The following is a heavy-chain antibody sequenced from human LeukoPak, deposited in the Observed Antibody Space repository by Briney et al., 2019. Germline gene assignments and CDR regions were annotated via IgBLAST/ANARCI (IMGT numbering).Heavy chain of an antibody. CDR3: AREGAVTKVTSIDH. J-gene: IGHJ4*02. D-gene: IGHD4-17*01. Sequence: GASVTVSCKTSGYTFVNYYIHWVRQAPGQGLEWMGIINPDGGRTTYAQRFQGRVTMTRDTSTSTLYMELSSLRSNDTAVYYCAREGAVTKVTSIDHWGQGTLVTVSS. CDR2: INPDGGRT. V-gene: IGHV1-46*01. CDR1: GYTFVNYY.